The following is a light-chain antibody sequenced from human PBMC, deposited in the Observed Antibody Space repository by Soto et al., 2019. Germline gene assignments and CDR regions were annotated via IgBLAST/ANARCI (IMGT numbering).Light chain of an antibody. Sequence: SALTQPSSLSVAPGQSITISFTGTSSDVGGYNYVSWYQQHPGKAPKLMIYEVSNRPSGVSNRFSGSKSGNTASLTISGLQAEDEADYYCSSYTSSSTLVFGTGTKVTV. CDR2: EVS. J-gene: IGLJ1*01. V-gene: IGLV2-14*01. CDR1: SSDVGGYNY. CDR3: SSYTSSSTLV.